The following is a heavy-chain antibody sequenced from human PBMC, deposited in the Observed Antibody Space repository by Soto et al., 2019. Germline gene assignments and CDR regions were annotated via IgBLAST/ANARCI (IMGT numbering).Heavy chain of an antibody. CDR2: ISGSGGST. CDR3: AKGPSRDVGGRYGDYFDY. Sequence: EVQLLESGGGLVQPGGSLRLSCAASGFTFSSFAMSWVRQAPGKGLEWVSVISGSGGSTYYADSVKGRFTISRDNSKSTLYLQMNTLRAEDTAVYYCAKGPSRDVGGRYGDYFDYWGQGTLVTVSS. J-gene: IGHJ4*02. D-gene: IGHD1-20*01. V-gene: IGHV3-23*01. CDR1: GFTFSSFA.